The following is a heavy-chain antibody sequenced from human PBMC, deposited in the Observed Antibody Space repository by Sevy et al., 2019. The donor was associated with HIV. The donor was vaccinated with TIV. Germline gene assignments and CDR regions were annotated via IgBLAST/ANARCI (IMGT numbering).Heavy chain of an antibody. CDR2: IKYDGREK. CDR1: GFTFSRYW. D-gene: IGHD6-6*01. J-gene: IGHJ6*02. Sequence: GRSLRLSCAASGFTFSRYWMSWVRQAPERGLEWVAIIKYDGREKYYVDSVRGRFTISRDIAKNSLYLEMNSLRAEDTAGYYCARGGLSTSSDFHYYYGMDVWGQGTTVTVSS. CDR3: ARGGLSTSSDFHYYYGMDV. V-gene: IGHV3-7*01.